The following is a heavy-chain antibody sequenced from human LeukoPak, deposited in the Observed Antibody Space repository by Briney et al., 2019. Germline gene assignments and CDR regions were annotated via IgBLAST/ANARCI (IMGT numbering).Heavy chain of an antibody. CDR3: ARHSLVGTLVY. J-gene: IGHJ4*02. Sequence: PSETLSLTCSVSGGSISSYYWTWIRQPPGKGLEWIGYIYYSGRTNYNPSLKSRVTISVDTSKNQFSLKLSSVTAADTAVYYCARHSLVGTLVYWGQGTLVTVSS. D-gene: IGHD1-26*01. V-gene: IGHV4-59*08. CDR2: IYYSGRT. CDR1: GGSISSYY.